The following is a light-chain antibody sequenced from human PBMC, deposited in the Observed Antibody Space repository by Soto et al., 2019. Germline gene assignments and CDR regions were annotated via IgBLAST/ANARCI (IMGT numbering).Light chain of an antibody. CDR3: GSYTGSIYV. V-gene: IGLV2-14*01. CDR2: EVS. Sequence: QSALTQPASVSGSPGQSVTISCTGNSSDVGGYKFVSWYQQHPGTAPKLMIYEVSNRPSGVSSRFSGSKSGNTASLTISGLQAEDEADYFGGSYTGSIYVFGNGTKVTVL. J-gene: IGLJ1*01. CDR1: SSDVGGYKF.